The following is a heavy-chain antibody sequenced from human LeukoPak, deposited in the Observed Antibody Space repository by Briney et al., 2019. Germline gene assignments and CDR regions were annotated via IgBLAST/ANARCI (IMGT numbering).Heavy chain of an antibody. J-gene: IGHJ4*02. CDR1: GFTVSSNY. Sequence: PGGSLRLSCAASGFTVSSNYMSWVRQAPGKGLEWVSVIYSGGSTYYADSVKGRFTISRDNSKNTLYLQMNSLRAEDTAVYYCARNTPTYYYDSSGYYYVDYWGQGTLVTVSS. D-gene: IGHD3-22*01. CDR2: IYSGGST. V-gene: IGHV3-66*01. CDR3: ARNTPTYYYDSSGYYYVDY.